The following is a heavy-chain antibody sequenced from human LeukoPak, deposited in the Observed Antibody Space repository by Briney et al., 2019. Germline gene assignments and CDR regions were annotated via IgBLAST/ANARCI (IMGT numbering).Heavy chain of an antibody. CDR3: AREGIAAADRYYYYYMDV. Sequence: ASVKVSCKASGYTFTSYGISWVRQAPGQGLEWMGWISAYNGNTNYAQKLQGRVTMTTDTSTSTAYMELRSLRSDDTAVYYCAREGIAAADRYYYYYMDVWGKGTTVTVSS. CDR2: ISAYNGNT. CDR1: GYTFTSYG. V-gene: IGHV1-18*01. D-gene: IGHD6-13*01. J-gene: IGHJ6*03.